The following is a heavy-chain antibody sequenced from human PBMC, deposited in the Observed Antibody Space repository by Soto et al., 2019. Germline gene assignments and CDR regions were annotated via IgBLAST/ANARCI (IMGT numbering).Heavy chain of an antibody. V-gene: IGHV3-21*01. CDR2: ISSSSSYI. CDR1: GFTFSSYS. J-gene: IGHJ5*02. Sequence: GGSLRLSCAASGFTFSSYSMNWVRQAPGKGLEWVSSISSSSSYIYYADSVKGRFTISRDNAKNSLYLQMNSLRAEDTAVYYCARSFRGIVVVPAAIGLNNWFDPWGQGTLVTVSS. D-gene: IGHD2-2*01. CDR3: ARSFRGIVVVPAAIGLNNWFDP.